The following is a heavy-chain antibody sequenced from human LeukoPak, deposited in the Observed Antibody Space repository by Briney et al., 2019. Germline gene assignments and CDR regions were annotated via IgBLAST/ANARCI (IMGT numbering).Heavy chain of an antibody. CDR3: ATHSSSWYYFDY. D-gene: IGHD6-13*01. CDR1: GYTFTGYY. V-gene: IGHV1-2*06. J-gene: IGHJ4*02. CDR2: INPNSGGT. Sequence: ASVKVSCKASGYTFTGYYMHWVRRAPGQGLEWMGRINPNSGGTNYAQKFQGRVTMTRDTSISTAYMELSRLRSDDTAVYYCATHSSSWYYFDYWGQGTLVTVSS.